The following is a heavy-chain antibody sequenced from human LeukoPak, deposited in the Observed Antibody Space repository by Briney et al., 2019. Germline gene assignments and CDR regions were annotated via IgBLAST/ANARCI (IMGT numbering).Heavy chain of an antibody. J-gene: IGHJ4*02. CDR1: GFTFNSYE. D-gene: IGHD1-26*01. CDR3: TRGGSYVHY. CDR2: INSGGSAI. Sequence: GGSLRLSWAASGFTFNSYEMNWVRQAPGKGLEWVSYINSGGSAIYYADSVKGRFTISRDNAKNSLYLQMNSLRADDTAVYYCTRGGSYVHYWGQGTLVTVSS. V-gene: IGHV3-48*03.